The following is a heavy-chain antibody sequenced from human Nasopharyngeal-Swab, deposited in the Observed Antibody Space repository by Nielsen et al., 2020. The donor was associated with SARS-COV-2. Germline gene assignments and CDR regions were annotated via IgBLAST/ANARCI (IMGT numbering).Heavy chain of an antibody. V-gene: IGHV3-7*03. CDR3: ATTPYDYVLLKRAPDY. Sequence: GESLKISCAASGFTFSSYLMTWVRQAPGKGLEWVANMNPDGSETYYVDSVKGRFLISRDNAKNSLYLRMNSLRAEDTAVYYCATTPYDYVLLKRAPDYWGQGMLVTVSS. J-gene: IGHJ4*02. CDR2: MNPDGSET. CDR1: GFTFSSYL. D-gene: IGHD3-16*01.